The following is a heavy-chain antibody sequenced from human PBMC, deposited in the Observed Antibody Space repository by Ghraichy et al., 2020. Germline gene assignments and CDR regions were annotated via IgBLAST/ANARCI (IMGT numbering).Heavy chain of an antibody. CDR2: IIPIFGTA. J-gene: IGHJ3*02. V-gene: IGHV1-69*05. D-gene: IGHD1-1*01. CDR1: GGTFSSYA. Sequence: SVKVSCKASGGTFSSYAISWVRQAPGQGLEWMGGIIPIFGTANYAQKFQGRVTITTDESTSTAYMELSSLRSEDTAVYYCARDNHSFSRAERGAFDIWGQGTMVTVSS. CDR3: ARDNHSFSRAERGAFDI.